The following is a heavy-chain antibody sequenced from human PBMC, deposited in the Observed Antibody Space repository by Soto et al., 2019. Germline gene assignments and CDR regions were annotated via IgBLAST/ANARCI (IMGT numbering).Heavy chain of an antibody. Sequence: QVQLVESGGGVVQPGRSLRLSCAASGFTFSSYGMHWVRQAPGKGLEWVAVISYDGSNKYYADSVKGRFTISRDNSKNTLYLQMNSLRAEGTAVYYCAKDQYGDYDWYFDLWGRGTLVTVSS. CDR1: GFTFSSYG. CDR3: AKDQYGDYDWYFDL. V-gene: IGHV3-30*18. CDR2: ISYDGSNK. D-gene: IGHD4-17*01. J-gene: IGHJ2*01.